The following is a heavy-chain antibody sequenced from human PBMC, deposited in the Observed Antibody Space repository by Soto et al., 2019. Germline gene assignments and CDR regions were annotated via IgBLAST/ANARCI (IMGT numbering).Heavy chain of an antibody. Sequence: QVQLVQSGAEVKRPGASLKVSCKASGYTFTTYGFNWVRQAPGQGLEWMGRISPYNGDTNYAQNFQGRVTLTTDTSTSTAYMELRSLTSDDTAVYYCARTPRAQMIVLEAATRFDYLGQGTLVTVSS. CDR3: ARTPRAQMIVLEAATRFDY. D-gene: IGHD2-15*01. V-gene: IGHV1-18*04. CDR2: ISPYNGDT. CDR1: GYTFTTYG. J-gene: IGHJ4*02.